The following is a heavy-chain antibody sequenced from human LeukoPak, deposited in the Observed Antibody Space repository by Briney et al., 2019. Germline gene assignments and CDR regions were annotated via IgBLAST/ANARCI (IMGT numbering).Heavy chain of an antibody. D-gene: IGHD3-10*01. J-gene: IGHJ4*02. Sequence: GASVKVSCKASGYTFTSYDINWVRQATGQGLEWIGWMNPNSGNTGYAQKFQGRVTMTRNTSISTAYMELSSLRSEDTAVYYCAKSEWTYYYGSGSYPYYFDYWGQGTLVTVSS. CDR1: GYTFTSYD. V-gene: IGHV1-8*01. CDR2: MNPNSGNT. CDR3: AKSEWTYYYGSGSYPYYFDY.